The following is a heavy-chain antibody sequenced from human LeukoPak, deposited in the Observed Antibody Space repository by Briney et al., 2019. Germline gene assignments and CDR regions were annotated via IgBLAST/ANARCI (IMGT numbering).Heavy chain of an antibody. CDR3: ARDSEDGDDAFDI. Sequence: PSETLSLTCTVSGGSISSSSYYWGWIRQPPGKGLEWIGSIYYSGSTNYNPSLKSRVTISVDTSKNQFSLKLSSVTAADTAVYYCARDSEDGDDAFDIWGQGTMVTVSS. CDR2: IYYSGST. CDR1: GGSISSSSYY. D-gene: IGHD4-17*01. V-gene: IGHV4-39*07. J-gene: IGHJ3*02.